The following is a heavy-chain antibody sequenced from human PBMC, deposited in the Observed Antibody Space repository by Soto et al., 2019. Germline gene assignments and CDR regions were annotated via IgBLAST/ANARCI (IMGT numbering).Heavy chain of an antibody. CDR2: INTYNGNT. CDR1: GYSFTRYG. J-gene: IGHJ3*02. D-gene: IGHD4-17*01. Sequence: ASVKVSCKASGYSFTRYGIAWARQAPGQGLEWMGWINTYNGNTNYAQNLQGRVTLTTDTSTSTAYMELSSLRSEDTAVYYCANENHYEAFDIWGQGTMVTVSS. V-gene: IGHV1-18*01. CDR3: ANENHYEAFDI.